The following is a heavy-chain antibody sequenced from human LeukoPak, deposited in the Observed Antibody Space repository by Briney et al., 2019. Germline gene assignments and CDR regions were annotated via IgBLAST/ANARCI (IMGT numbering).Heavy chain of an antibody. Sequence: AGRSLRLSCAASGFTFSNFGMHWVRQAPGKGLEWVAVIYNDGSNQHYADSVRGRFTISRDNSKNTLYLQMSSLTPDDTAVYYCAVGDPYQLLEEWGQGTPVTVSS. CDR1: GFTFSNFG. V-gene: IGHV3-30*03. D-gene: IGHD1-26*01. J-gene: IGHJ4*02. CDR2: IYNDGSNQ. CDR3: AVGDPYQLLEE.